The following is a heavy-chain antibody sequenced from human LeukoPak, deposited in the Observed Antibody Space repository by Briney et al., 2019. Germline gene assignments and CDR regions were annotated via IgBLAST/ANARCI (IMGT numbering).Heavy chain of an antibody. D-gene: IGHD6-13*01. V-gene: IGHV4-59*01. CDR3: AVSSSWGPFDY. CDR2: IYYSGST. CDR1: GGSISSYY. Sequence: TASETLSLTCTVPGGSISSYYWSWIRQPPGKGLEWIGYIYYSGSTNYNPSLKSRVTISVDTSKNQFSLKLSSVTAADTAVYNCAVSSSWGPFDYWGQGTLVTVSS. J-gene: IGHJ4*02.